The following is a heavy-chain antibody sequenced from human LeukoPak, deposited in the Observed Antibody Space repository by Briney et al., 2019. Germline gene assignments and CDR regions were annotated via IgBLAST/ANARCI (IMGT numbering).Heavy chain of an antibody. CDR3: ARGPKRYCSGGSCYSLYYFDY. J-gene: IGHJ4*02. V-gene: IGHV1-8*01. Sequence: ASVKVSCKASGYTFTSYDINWVRQATGQGLEWMGWMNPNSGNTGYAQKFQGRVTMTRNTSISTAYIELSSLRSEDTAVYYCARGPKRYCSGGSCYSLYYFDYWGQGTLVTVSS. CDR1: GYTFTSYD. CDR2: MNPNSGNT. D-gene: IGHD2-15*01.